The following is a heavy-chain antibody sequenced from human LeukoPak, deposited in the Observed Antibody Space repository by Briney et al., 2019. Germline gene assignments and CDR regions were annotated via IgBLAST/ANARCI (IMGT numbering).Heavy chain of an antibody. J-gene: IGHJ6*03. CDR1: GGSISSYY. CDR3: ARDIVVVPAAIPSVYMDV. Sequence: PSETLSLTCTVSGGSISSYYWSWIRQPAGKGLEWIGRIYTSGSTNYNPSLKSRVTMSVDTSKNQFSLKLSSVTAADTAVYYCARDIVVVPAAIPSVYMDVWGKGTTVTVSS. D-gene: IGHD2-2*01. CDR2: IYTSGST. V-gene: IGHV4-4*07.